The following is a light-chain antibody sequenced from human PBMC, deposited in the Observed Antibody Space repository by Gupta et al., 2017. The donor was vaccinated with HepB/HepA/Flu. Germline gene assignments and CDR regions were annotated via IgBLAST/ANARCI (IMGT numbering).Light chain of an antibody. V-gene: IGKV1-9*01. Sequence: DMEFTKTPSFLSASVGDRVTITCRASQGIGSSLGWYQQKPGRAPKFLIYAASTLQSGVPSRFSGSGSGTEFTLTISSLQPEDFATYYCQQLKSYPLTFGGGTNVEIK. CDR3: QQLKSYPLT. J-gene: IGKJ4*02. CDR2: AAS. CDR1: QGIGSS.